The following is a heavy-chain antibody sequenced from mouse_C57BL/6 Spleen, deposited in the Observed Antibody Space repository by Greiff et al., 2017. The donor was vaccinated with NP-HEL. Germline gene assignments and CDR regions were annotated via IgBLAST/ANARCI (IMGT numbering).Heavy chain of an antibody. CDR3: AKNRVSIYYGNYNAMDY. V-gene: IGHV2-5*01. J-gene: IGHJ4*01. Sequence: VQLQQSGPGLVQPSQSLSITCTVSGFSLTSYGVHWVRQSPGKGLEWLGVIWRGGSTDYNAAFMSRLSITKDNSKSQVFFKMNSLQADDTAIYYCAKNRVSIYYGNYNAMDYWGQGTSVTVSS. D-gene: IGHD2-1*01. CDR2: IWRGGST. CDR1: GFSLTSYG.